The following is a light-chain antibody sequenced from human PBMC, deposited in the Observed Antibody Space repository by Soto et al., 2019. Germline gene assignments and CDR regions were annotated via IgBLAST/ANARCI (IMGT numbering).Light chain of an antibody. V-gene: IGLV1-40*01. CDR2: GNS. J-gene: IGLJ1*01. Sequence: QSVLTQPPSVSGAPGQRVTISCTGSSSNIGGGFDVHWYQQLPGTAPKLLIYGNSNRPSGVPDRFSGSKSDTSASLAITGLQAEDEADYYCQSYDSSLSGPFYVFGTGTKLTVL. CDR1: SSNIGGGFD. CDR3: QSYDSSLSGPFYV.